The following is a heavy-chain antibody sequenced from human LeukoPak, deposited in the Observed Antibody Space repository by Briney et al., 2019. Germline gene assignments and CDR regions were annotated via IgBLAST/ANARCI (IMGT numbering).Heavy chain of an antibody. CDR1: GYTFRGNY. D-gene: IGHD5-18*01. J-gene: IGHJ3*02. CDR3: ARDEGYSYGHDAFDI. CDR2: IIPIFGTA. Sequence: SVKVSCKASGYTFRGNYIHWLRQAPGQGLEWMGRIIPIFGTANYAQKFQGRVTITADKSTSTAYMELSSLRSEDTAVYYCARDEGYSYGHDAFDIWGQGTMVTVSP. V-gene: IGHV1-69*06.